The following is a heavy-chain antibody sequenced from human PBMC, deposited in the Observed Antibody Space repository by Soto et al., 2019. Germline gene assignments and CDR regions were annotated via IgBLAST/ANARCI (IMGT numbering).Heavy chain of an antibody. D-gene: IGHD3-10*01. CDR2: ISGSGGST. Sequence: GSLRLSCAASGFTFSSYAMSWVRQAPGKGLEWVSAISGSGGSTYYADSVKGRFTISRDNSKNTLYLQMNSLRAEDTAVYYCAKEGKYYGSGSYYNAFDIWGQGTMVTVS. V-gene: IGHV3-23*01. CDR1: GFTFSSYA. CDR3: AKEGKYYGSGSYYNAFDI. J-gene: IGHJ3*02.